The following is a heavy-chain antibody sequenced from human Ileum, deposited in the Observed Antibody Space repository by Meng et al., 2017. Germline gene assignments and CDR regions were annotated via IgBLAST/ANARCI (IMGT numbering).Heavy chain of an antibody. V-gene: IGHV4-61*03. J-gene: IGHJ4*02. Sequence: QGEWQESGPGLVRPSETLSLPCTVSGDSVSSDNYYWSWIRQPPGKGLEWIGYVYYSGHTDCNPSLKSRLSISIDTSKNHFSLKLSSVTAADTAVYYCARTPLYSGSYYFDPWGQGALVTVSS. CDR2: VYYSGHT. D-gene: IGHD1-26*01. CDR1: GDSVSSDNYY. CDR3: ARTPLYSGSYYFDP.